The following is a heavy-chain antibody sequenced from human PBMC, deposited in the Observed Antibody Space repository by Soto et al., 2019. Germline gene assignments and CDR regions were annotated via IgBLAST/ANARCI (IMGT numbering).Heavy chain of an antibody. CDR2: IYPGDSDS. CDR3: AKHEGYCSTTTCSNFDY. Sequence: PGESLKISCKGSGFTLTSYWIAWVRQMPGKGLEWMGIIYPGDSDSSYSPSFQGQVTISADKSINPAYLHWSSLKASDTAIYYCAKHEGYCSTTTCSNFDYWGQGTLVTVSS. V-gene: IGHV5-51*01. D-gene: IGHD2-2*01. CDR1: GFTLTSYW. J-gene: IGHJ4*02.